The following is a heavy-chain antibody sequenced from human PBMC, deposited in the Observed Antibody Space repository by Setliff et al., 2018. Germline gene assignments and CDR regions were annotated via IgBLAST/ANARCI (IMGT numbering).Heavy chain of an antibody. CDR3: ARGVRTGHLDS. D-gene: IGHD1-1*01. Sequence: SETLSLTCSVSGGSISSGSDYWTWIRQPAGKGLEWIGHIYTSGSTSYNPSLKSRVTISVDTSKNQFSLNLNSVTVADTAVYFCARGVRTGHLDSWGQGTLVTVSS. CDR2: IYTSGST. J-gene: IGHJ4*02. V-gene: IGHV4-61*09. CDR1: GGSISSGSDY.